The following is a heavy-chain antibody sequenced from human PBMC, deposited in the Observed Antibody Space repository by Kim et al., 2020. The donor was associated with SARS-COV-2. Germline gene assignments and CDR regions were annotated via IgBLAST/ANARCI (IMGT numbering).Heavy chain of an antibody. Sequence: GGSLRLSCAASGLAFSSYWMFWVRQPPGKGLLWVSHIKGDGSATVYADSVKGRFTVSRDNAKNTPYLQLSTLRAEDTAVYYCATGNNWSFDYWGPGTLVTVSS. J-gene: IGHJ4*02. V-gene: IGHV3-74*01. CDR2: IKGDGSAT. D-gene: IGHD1-1*01. CDR1: GLAFSSYW. CDR3: ATGNNWSFDY.